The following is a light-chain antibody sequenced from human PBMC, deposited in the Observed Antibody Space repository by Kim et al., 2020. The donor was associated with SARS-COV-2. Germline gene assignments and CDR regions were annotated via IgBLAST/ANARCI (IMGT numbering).Light chain of an antibody. CDR3: QQYNNWPLT. J-gene: IGKJ4*01. Sequence: VAPGERATLSCRASRSIRSDLAWYQQRPGQTPRLLIYGTSTRATDIPARFSGSGSGTEFTLTISSLQSEDSAIYYCQQYNNWPLTFGGGTKVDIK. CDR2: GTS. V-gene: IGKV3-15*01. CDR1: RSIRSD.